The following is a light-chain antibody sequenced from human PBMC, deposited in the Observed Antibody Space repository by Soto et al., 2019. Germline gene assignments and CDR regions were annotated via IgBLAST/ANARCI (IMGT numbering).Light chain of an antibody. CDR2: AAS. CDR3: QQYGTSPFT. Sequence: EIVMTQSPATLSVSPGERATLSCRAGQSVSSGLAWYQQKPGQTPRLLIYAASTRATGIPARFSGSGSGTEFTLTISSLQSEDFAVYYCQQYGTSPFTFGQGTKVEI. CDR1: QSVSSG. V-gene: IGKV3-15*01. J-gene: IGKJ2*01.